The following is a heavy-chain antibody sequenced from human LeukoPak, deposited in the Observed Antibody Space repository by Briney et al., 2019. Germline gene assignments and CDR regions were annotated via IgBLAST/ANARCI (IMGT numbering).Heavy chain of an antibody. V-gene: IGHV3-23*01. CDR3: ARGPNSNWSGLDF. Sequence: GGSLRLSCAASGFIFTSYAMSWVRQAQGKGLEWVSAVSRSGGATYYADSVKGRFTISRDNSKSTVYLEMNSLRAEDTAVYYCARGPNSNWSGLDFWGQGTLLTVSS. D-gene: IGHD6-6*01. CDR1: GFIFTSYA. J-gene: IGHJ4*02. CDR2: VSRSGGAT.